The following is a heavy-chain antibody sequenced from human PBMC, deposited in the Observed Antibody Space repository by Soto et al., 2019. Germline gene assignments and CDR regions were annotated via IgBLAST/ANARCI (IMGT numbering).Heavy chain of an antibody. CDR1: GYTFTSYG. J-gene: IGHJ4*02. CDR2: ISAYNGNT. V-gene: IGHV1-18*01. CDR3: ARRGYSGYDFHFDY. D-gene: IGHD5-12*01. Sequence: ASVKVSCKASGYTFTSYGISWVRQAPGQGLEWMGWISAYNGNTDYAQKLQGRVTMTTDTSTTTTYMELRSLRSDDTAVYYCARRGYSGYDFHFDYWGRGTLVTVSS.